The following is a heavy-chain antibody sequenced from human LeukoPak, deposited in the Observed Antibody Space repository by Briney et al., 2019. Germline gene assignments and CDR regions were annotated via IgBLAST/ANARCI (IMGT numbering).Heavy chain of an antibody. D-gene: IGHD6-6*01. CDR2: FIGHGSRT. CDR3: AKDFSRGSSDYFDH. Sequence: GGSLRLSCAASGFTFDDYAMRWVRQAPGKGLEWVSFFIGHGSRTYYADSVKGRFTISRDNSKNSLYLQMNSLRTEDTALYYCAKDFSRGSSDYFDHWGQGTLVTVSS. CDR1: GFTFDDYA. J-gene: IGHJ4*02. V-gene: IGHV3-43*02.